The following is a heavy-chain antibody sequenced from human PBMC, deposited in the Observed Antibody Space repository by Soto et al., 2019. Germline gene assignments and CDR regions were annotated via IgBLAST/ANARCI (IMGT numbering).Heavy chain of an antibody. CDR3: ATGSGDYEPFNY. Sequence: GGSLRLSCAASGFTVSGTYMSWVRQAPGKGLEWVSIIYSGGSTYYADSVKGRFTISRDNSKNTLYLQMNSLRAEDTAVYYCATGSGDYEPFNYWGQGTLVTVSS. CDR2: IYSGGST. J-gene: IGHJ4*02. V-gene: IGHV3-53*01. CDR1: GFTVSGTY. D-gene: IGHD4-17*01.